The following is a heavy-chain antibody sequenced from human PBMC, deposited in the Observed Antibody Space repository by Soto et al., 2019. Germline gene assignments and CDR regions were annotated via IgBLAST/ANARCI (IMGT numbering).Heavy chain of an antibody. CDR1: GFTFSSYA. Sequence: QVQLVESGGGVVQPGRSLRLSCAASGFTFSSYAMHWVRQAPGKGLEWVAVISYDGSNKYYADSVKGRFTISRDNSKNTLYLQMNSLRAEGTAVYYWASLRVALLDYWGKGTLVSVSS. J-gene: IGHJ4*02. CDR2: ISYDGSNK. CDR3: ASLRVALLDY. V-gene: IGHV3-30-3*01. D-gene: IGHD2-8*02.